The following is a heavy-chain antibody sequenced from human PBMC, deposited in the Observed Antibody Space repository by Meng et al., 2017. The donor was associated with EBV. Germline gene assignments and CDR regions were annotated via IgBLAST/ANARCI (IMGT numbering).Heavy chain of an antibody. J-gene: IGHJ4*02. V-gene: IGHV3-30*18. CDR1: GFTFRSYG. CDR2: ISYDGSNK. Sequence: VEAVGGVVNPGSPLGPSCAASGFTFRSYGMHWVRQAPGKGLEWVAVISYDGSNKYYADSVKGRFTISRDNSKNTLYLQMNSLRAEDTAVYYCAKGDVYYYDSSGYPNYWGQGTLVTVSS. D-gene: IGHD3-22*01. CDR3: AKGDVYYYDSSGYPNY.